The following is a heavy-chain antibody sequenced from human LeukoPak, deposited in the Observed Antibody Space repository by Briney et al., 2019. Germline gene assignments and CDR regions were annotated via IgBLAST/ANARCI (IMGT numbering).Heavy chain of an antibody. CDR2: INPNSGGT. D-gene: IGHD6-19*01. CDR3: ARGNSSGWYHDAFDI. V-gene: IGHV1-2*04. J-gene: IGHJ3*02. CDR1: GYTFTGYY. Sequence: ASVKVSCKASGYTFTGYYMHWVRQAPGQGLEWMGWINPNSGGTNYAQKFQGWVTMTRDTSISTAYMELSRLRSDDTAVYYCARGNSSGWYHDAFDIWGQGTMVTVSS.